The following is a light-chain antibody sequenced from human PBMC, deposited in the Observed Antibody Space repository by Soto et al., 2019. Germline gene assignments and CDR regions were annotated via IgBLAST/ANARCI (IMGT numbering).Light chain of an antibody. Sequence: EIVLTQSPATLSLSPGERATLSCRASQSLSVYLGWYPQTPGRAPRLLIYDSSKRATGVPARFSGSGSGTDFTLTISSLDPEDFAIYYCQQRSDWPPTFGPGTRVEI. CDR2: DSS. CDR1: QSLSVY. V-gene: IGKV3-11*01. CDR3: QQRSDWPPT. J-gene: IGKJ1*01.